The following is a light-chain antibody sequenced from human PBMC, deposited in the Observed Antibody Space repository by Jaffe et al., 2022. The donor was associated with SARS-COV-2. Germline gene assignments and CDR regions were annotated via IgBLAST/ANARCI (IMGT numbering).Light chain of an antibody. V-gene: IGKV4-1*01. Sequence: DIVMTQSPDSLAVSLGERATINCKSSQSVLYRSSNKDYLTWYQQKPGQPPKLLIYWASTRESGVPDRFSGSGSGTDFTLTISNLQAEDVAVYYCQQYYAIPFTFGPGTKVDI. CDR3: QQYYAIPFT. CDR2: WAS. J-gene: IGKJ3*01. CDR1: QSVLYRSSNKDY.